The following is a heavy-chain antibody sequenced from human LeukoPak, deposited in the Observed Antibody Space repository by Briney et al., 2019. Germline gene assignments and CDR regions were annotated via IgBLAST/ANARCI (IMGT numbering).Heavy chain of an antibody. J-gene: IGHJ4*02. D-gene: IGHD5-12*01. CDR3: ARDPSNSGYDYLYYFDY. CDR2: INPDNGGT. V-gene: IGHV1-2*02. CDR1: GYTFTGYY. Sequence: VASVKVSCKASGYTFTGYYMHWVRQAPGQGLEWMGWINPDNGGTNYAQMFQGRVTMTRDMSISTAYMELSRLRSDDTAVYYCARDPSNSGYDYLYYFDYWGQGTLVTVSS.